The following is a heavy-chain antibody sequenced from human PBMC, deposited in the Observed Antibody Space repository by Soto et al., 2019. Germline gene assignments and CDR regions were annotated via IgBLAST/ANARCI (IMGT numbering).Heavy chain of an antibody. CDR2: ISYDGSNK. J-gene: IGHJ6*03. CDR3: AKDRDIVVVPAAYYMDV. CDR1: GFTFSSYG. Sequence: PGGSLRLSCAASGFTFSSYGMHWVRQAPGKGLEWVAVISYDGSNKYYADSVKGRFTISRDNSKNTLYLQMNSLRAEDTAVYYCAKDRDIVVVPAAYYMDVWGKGTTVTV. D-gene: IGHD2-2*01. V-gene: IGHV3-30*18.